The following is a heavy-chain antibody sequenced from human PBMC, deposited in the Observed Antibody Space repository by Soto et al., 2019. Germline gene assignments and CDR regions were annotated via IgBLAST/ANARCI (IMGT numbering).Heavy chain of an antibody. CDR3: ARLLGDTIFGVVTRVGYFDY. Sequence: SETLSLTCTVSGGSISSYYWSWIRQPPGKGLEWIGYIYYSGSTNYNPSLKSRVIISVDTSKNQFSLKLSSVTAADTAVYYCARLLGDTIFGVVTRVGYFDYWGQGTLVTVSS. CDR2: IYYSGST. D-gene: IGHD3-3*01. CDR1: GGSISSYY. V-gene: IGHV4-59*08. J-gene: IGHJ4*02.